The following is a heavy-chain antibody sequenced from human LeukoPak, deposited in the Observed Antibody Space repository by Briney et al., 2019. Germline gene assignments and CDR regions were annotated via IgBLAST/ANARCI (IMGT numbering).Heavy chain of an antibody. Sequence: TSETLSLTCTVSGGSISSSSYYWGWIRQPPGKGLEWIGSIYYSGSTYYNPSLKSRVTISVDTSKNQFSLKLSSVTAADTAVYYCARVPTVTFFDYWGQGTLVTVSS. CDR1: GGSISSSSYY. CDR3: ARVPTVTFFDY. V-gene: IGHV4-39*01. J-gene: IGHJ4*02. D-gene: IGHD4-17*01. CDR2: IYYSGST.